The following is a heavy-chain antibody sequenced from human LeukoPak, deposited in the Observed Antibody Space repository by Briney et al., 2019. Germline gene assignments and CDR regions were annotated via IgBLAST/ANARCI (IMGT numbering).Heavy chain of an antibody. D-gene: IGHD3-10*01. CDR3: ARYCGSENYCISY. V-gene: IGHV4-34*01. CDR1: GASFSVNN. Sequence: SETLSLTCAVYGASFSVNNWIWIRQPPGKGLEWIGEINHSGTITYKPSLKSRLTISADTSKNQFSLKLSSETAADTAVYYCARYCGSENYCISYWGQGTLVTVSS. CDR2: INHSGTI. J-gene: IGHJ4*01.